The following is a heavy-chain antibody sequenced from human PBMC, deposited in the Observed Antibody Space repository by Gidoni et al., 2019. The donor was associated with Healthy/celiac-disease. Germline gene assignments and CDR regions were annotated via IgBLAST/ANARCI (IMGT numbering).Heavy chain of an antibody. CDR2: INHSGST. Sequence: QVQLQQWGAGLLMPSETLSLTCAVYGGSFSGYYWSWIRQPPGKGLEWIGEINHSGSTNYNPSLKSRVTISVDTSKNQFSLKLSSVTAADTAVYYCARGSRAVVTPSHAFDIWGQGTMVTVSS. CDR3: ARGSRAVVTPSHAFDI. D-gene: IGHD2-21*02. V-gene: IGHV4-34*01. CDR1: GGSFSGYY. J-gene: IGHJ3*02.